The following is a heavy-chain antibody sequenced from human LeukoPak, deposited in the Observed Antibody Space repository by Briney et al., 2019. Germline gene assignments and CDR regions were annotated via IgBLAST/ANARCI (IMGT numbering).Heavy chain of an antibody. CDR3: ARDSFYGDFDY. Sequence: ASVKVSCKASGYTFTGYRMHWVRQAPGQRLEWMGWINAGNGNTKYSQKFQGRVTITRDTSGSTAYMELSSLRSEDTAVYYCARDSFYGDFDYWGQGTLVTVSS. V-gene: IGHV1-3*01. D-gene: IGHD2/OR15-2a*01. CDR1: GYTFTGYR. CDR2: INAGNGNT. J-gene: IGHJ4*02.